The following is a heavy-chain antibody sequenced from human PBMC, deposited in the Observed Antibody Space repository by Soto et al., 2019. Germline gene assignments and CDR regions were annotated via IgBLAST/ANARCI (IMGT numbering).Heavy chain of an antibody. Sequence: PSETLSLTCTVSGGSISSYYWSWIRQPPGKGLEWIGYIYYSGSTNYNPSLKSRVTISVDTSKNQFSLKLSSVTAADTAVYYCARGFGAAAGWFDPWDQGTLVTVSS. CDR1: GGSISSYY. CDR2: IYYSGST. D-gene: IGHD6-13*01. V-gene: IGHV4-59*01. J-gene: IGHJ5*02. CDR3: ARGFGAAAGWFDP.